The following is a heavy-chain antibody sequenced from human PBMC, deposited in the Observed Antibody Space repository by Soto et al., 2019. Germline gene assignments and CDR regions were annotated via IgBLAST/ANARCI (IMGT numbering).Heavy chain of an antibody. J-gene: IGHJ6*02. CDR1: AFSLSTGGVG. CDR3: IQSRCGGDCLQSYASYSCYGMDV. CDR2: IYWDDDK. Sequence: QITLKESGPTLVKPTQTLTLTCTFSAFSLSTGGVGVGWIRQPPGKALEWLALIYWDDDKRYSPSLRSRLTITKDTSNNQVVLTITSMHPVDTATYYCIQSRCGGDCLQSYASYSCYGMDVWGQGTTVTVSS. D-gene: IGHD2-21*02. V-gene: IGHV2-5*02.